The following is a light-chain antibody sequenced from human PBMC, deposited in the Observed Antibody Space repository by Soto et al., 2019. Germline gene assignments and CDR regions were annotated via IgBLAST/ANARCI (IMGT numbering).Light chain of an antibody. Sequence: EIVLPQSPGTLSLSPGERAILSCRASQSVSSSYLAWYRQKPGQAPSLLIYGASSRATGIPDRFSGSGSGTDFTLTISRLEPEDFAVYYCQQYGSSPRTFGQGTKVEMK. V-gene: IGKV3-20*01. CDR1: QSVSSSY. J-gene: IGKJ1*01. CDR3: QQYGSSPRT. CDR2: GAS.